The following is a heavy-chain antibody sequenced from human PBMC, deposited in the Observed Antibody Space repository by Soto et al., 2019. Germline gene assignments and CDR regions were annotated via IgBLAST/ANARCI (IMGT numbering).Heavy chain of an antibody. Sequence: EVQLVESGGDLVQPGGSLRLSCAASGFTFSTYNMNWVRQAPGKGLEWVSYISSSSTTIYYADSVKGRFTISRDNAKDSLYLQMNSPRAEDTAVYYCARGLTYYYYMDVWGKGTTVTVSS. V-gene: IGHV3-48*01. CDR3: ARGLTYYYYMDV. CDR2: ISSSSTTI. CDR1: GFTFSTYN. J-gene: IGHJ6*03. D-gene: IGHD7-27*01.